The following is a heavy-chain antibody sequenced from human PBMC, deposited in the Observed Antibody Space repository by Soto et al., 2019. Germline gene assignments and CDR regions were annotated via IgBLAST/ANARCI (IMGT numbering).Heavy chain of an antibody. CDR3: ARGGVSTRTFDY. J-gene: IGHJ4*02. D-gene: IGHD3-3*01. V-gene: IGHV5-51*01. CDR1: GYNFAGYW. CDR2: IYPSDSDT. Sequence: PVVSLKISCNGSGYNFAGYWIAWVRQMPWKGLELMGIIYPSDSDTRYRPSFQGQVTISADKSISSAYLQWSSLRASDTAMYYCARGGVSTRTFDYWGQGTPVTVSS.